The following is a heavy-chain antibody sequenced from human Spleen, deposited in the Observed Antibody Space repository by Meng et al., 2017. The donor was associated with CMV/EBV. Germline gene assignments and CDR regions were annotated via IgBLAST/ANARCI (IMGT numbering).Heavy chain of an antibody. D-gene: IGHD6-13*01. CDR2: IYSCGAT. J-gene: IGHJ5*02. V-gene: IGHV3-53*01. Sequence: LRLSCTACGFTFSTCAMSWVRQAPGKGLEWVSLIYSCGATYYADSVKGRYSISRDSSKNTLYLQMNSLRAEDTAVYYCARDGIADSPWGQGTLVTVSS. CDR3: ARDGIADSP. CDR1: GFTFSTCA.